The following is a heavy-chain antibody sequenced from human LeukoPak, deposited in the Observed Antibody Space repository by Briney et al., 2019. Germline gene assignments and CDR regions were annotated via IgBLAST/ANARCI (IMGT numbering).Heavy chain of an antibody. V-gene: IGHV4-39*01. CDR2: IYYSGST. J-gene: IGHJ6*03. CDR1: GGSISSSSYY. CDR3: ARYYYYYYMDV. Sequence: PSETLSLTCTVSGGSISSSSYYWGWIRQPPGKGLEWIGSIYYSGSTYYNPSLKSRVTISVDTSKNQFSLKLSSVTAADTAVYYCARYYYYYYMDVWGKGTTVTVS.